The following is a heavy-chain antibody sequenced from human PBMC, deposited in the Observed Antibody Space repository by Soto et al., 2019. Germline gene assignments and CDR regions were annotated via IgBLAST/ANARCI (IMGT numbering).Heavy chain of an antibody. J-gene: IGHJ4*02. D-gene: IGHD5-12*01. CDR3: AGRYSGYDLSFY. Sequence: GGSLRLSCAASGFTVSSNYMSWVRQAPGKGLEWVSVIYSGGSTYYADSVKGRFTISRDNSKNTLYLQMNSLRAEDTAVYYCAGRYSGYDLSFYRGQGTLVTVSS. CDR1: GFTVSSNY. V-gene: IGHV3-66*01. CDR2: IYSGGST.